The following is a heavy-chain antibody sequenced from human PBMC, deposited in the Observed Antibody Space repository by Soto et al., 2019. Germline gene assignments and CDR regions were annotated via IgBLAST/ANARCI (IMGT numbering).Heavy chain of an antibody. D-gene: IGHD3-10*01. Sequence: ASVKVSCKASGYTFTSYAMHWVRQAPGQRLEWMGWINAGNGNTKYSQKFQGRVTITRDTSASTAYMELSSLRSEGTAVYYCARGLGGAMVRGEYYYYYGMDVWGQGTTVTVSS. V-gene: IGHV1-3*01. CDR3: ARGLGGAMVRGEYYYYYGMDV. CDR1: GYTFTSYA. J-gene: IGHJ6*02. CDR2: INAGNGNT.